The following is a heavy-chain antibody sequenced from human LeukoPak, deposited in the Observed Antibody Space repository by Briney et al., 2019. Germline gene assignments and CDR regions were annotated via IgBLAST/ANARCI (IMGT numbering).Heavy chain of an antibody. CDR1: GGSTSSDY. V-gene: IGHV4-59*08. CDR2: VYNSGDT. CDR3: ARLKLGAYFDL. Sequence: SETLSLTCTVSGGSTSSDYWSWIRQSPGKGLEWVGYVYNSGDTGKNPSLKSRVTILLDTSKNQCSLKLTSVSAADTAVYYCARLKLGAYFDLWGRGTLVTVTS. J-gene: IGHJ2*01. D-gene: IGHD3-16*01.